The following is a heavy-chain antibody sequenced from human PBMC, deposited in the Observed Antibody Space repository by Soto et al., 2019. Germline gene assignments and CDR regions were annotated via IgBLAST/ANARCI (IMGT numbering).Heavy chain of an antibody. J-gene: IGHJ6*02. D-gene: IGHD2-15*01. CDR2: INPNSGGT. Sequence: ASVKVSCKASGYTFTGYYMHWVRQAPGQGLEWMGWINPNSGGTNYAQKFQGRVTMTRDTSISTAYMELSRLRSDDTAVYYCARDLIGVVVAATYYYYYGMDVWGQGTTVTVSS. CDR1: GYTFTGYY. CDR3: ARDLIGVVVAATYYYYYGMDV. V-gene: IGHV1-2*02.